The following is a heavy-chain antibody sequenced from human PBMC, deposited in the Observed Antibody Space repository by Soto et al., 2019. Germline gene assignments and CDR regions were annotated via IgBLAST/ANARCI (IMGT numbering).Heavy chain of an antibody. CDR3: ARGRAVRNYADDSSDYFYFFDY. V-gene: IGHV4-59*01. D-gene: IGHD3-22*01. CDR1: GDSISTFY. CDR2: VYYTGST. Sequence: SETLSLTCTVSGDSISTFYWGWMRQSPGKELEWIGYVYYTGSTNYNPSLKSRVTISVDRSKNQFSLKLTSANAADTAFYYCARGRAVRNYADDSSDYFYFFDYWGQGTQVTVSS. J-gene: IGHJ4*02.